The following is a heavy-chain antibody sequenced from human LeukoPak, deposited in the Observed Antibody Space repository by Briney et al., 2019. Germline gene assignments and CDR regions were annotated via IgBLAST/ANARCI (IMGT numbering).Heavy chain of an antibody. D-gene: IGHD2-15*01. CDR1: GGTFSTYV. J-gene: IGHJ4*02. CDR2: IIPILNIA. V-gene: IGHV1-69*04. Sequence: SVKVSCKASGGTFSTYVISWVRPAPGQGLEWMGRIIPILNIANYAQKYQGRVTITADKSTSTAYMELSSLRSEDTAVYYCARSPVVAATPTPPNYYFDYWGQGTLVTVSS. CDR3: ARSPVVAATPTPPNYYFDY.